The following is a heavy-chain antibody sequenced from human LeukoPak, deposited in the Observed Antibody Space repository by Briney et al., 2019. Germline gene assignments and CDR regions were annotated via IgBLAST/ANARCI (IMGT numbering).Heavy chain of an antibody. CDR1: GFTFSSYG. D-gene: IGHD5-12*01. CDR2: ISFDGSNK. J-gene: IGHJ4*02. V-gene: IGHV3-30*03. CDR3: AATPDYFNY. Sequence: QPGRSLRLSCAASGFTFSSYGMHWVRQAPGKGLEWVTVISFDGSNKYYADSVKGRFTISRDNSKNTLYLQMNSLRAEDMAVYYCAATPDYFNYWGQGALVTVSS.